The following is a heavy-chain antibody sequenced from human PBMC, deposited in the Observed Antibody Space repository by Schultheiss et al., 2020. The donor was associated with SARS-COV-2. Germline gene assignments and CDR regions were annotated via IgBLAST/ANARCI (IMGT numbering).Heavy chain of an antibody. D-gene: IGHD3-10*01. CDR1: GFTFSSYE. J-gene: IGHJ5*02. CDR3: ARDRASPFWFDP. Sequence: GGSLRLSCAASGFTFSSYEMNWVRQAPGKGLEWVSYISSSGSTIYYADSVKGRFTISRDNAKNSLYLQMNSLRAEDTAVYYCARDRASPFWFDPWGQGTLVTVSS. V-gene: IGHV3-48*03. CDR2: ISSSGSTI.